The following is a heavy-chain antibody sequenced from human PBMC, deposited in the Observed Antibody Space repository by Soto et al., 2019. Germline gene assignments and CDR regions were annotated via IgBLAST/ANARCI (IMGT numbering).Heavy chain of an antibody. D-gene: IGHD3-10*01. Sequence: GASVKVSCKASGNTFTSYDINWVRQATGHGLEWMGWFNPNSGNIGYAQKFQGRVTMTRDTAIRTAYMEVSRLRSDDTAVYYCARGRASGSYYLLDYWGQGTLVTVSS. CDR3: ARGRASGSYYLLDY. CDR2: FNPNSGNI. J-gene: IGHJ4*02. V-gene: IGHV1-8*01. CDR1: GNTFTSYD.